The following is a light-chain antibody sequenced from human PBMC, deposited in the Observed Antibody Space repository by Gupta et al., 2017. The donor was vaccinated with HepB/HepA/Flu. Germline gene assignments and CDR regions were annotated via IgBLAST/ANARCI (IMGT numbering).Light chain of an antibody. CDR3: QQYYSTPVS. CDR2: WAS. J-gene: IGKJ4*01. V-gene: IGKV4-1*01. Sequence: DIVMTQSPDSLAVSLGERATINCKSSQSVLYSSNNKNYLAWYQQKPGQPPKLLIYWASTRESGVPDRFSGSGSGTDFTLTISSLQAEDVAVYYCQQYYSTPVSFGGGTXVEIK. CDR1: QSVLYSSNNKNY.